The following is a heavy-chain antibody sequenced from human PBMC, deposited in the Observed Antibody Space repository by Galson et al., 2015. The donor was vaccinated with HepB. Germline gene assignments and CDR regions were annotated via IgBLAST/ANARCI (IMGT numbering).Heavy chain of an antibody. CDR3: ARHDYGDDGGH. CDR2: ISSSSSYI. J-gene: IGHJ4*02. Sequence: SLRLSCAASGFTSSSYSMNWVRQAPGKGLEWVSSISSSSSYIYYADSVKGRFTISRDNAKNSLYLQMNSLRAEDTAVYYCARHDYGDDGGHWGQGTLVTVSS. V-gene: IGHV3-21*01. D-gene: IGHD4-17*01. CDR1: GFTSSSYS.